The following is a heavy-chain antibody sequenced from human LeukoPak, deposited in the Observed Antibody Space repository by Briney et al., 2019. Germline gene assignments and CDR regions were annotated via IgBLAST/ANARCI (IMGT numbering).Heavy chain of an antibody. D-gene: IGHD6-25*01. J-gene: IGHJ4*02. CDR2: IYYSGST. Sequence: KASETLSLTCTVSGGSISSYYWSWIRQPPGKGLEWIGYIYYSGSTNYNPSLKSRVTISVDTSKKQFSLKLSSVTAADTAVYYCARDSVYSSDWGQGTLVTVSS. V-gene: IGHV4-59*01. CDR1: GGSISSYY. CDR3: ARDSVYSSD.